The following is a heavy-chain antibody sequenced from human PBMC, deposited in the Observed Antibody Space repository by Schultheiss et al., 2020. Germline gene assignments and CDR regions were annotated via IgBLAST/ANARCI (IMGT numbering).Heavy chain of an antibody. D-gene: IGHD4-23*01. CDR1: GYTFTSYY. V-gene: IGHV1-18*04. CDR3: ARDSDYGGNPYGMDV. Sequence: ASVKVSCKASGYTFTSYYMHWVRQAPGQGLEWMGWISAYNGNTNYAQKLQGRVTMTTDTSTSTAYMELRSLRSDDTAVYYCARDSDYGGNPYGMDVWGQGTTVTVSS. J-gene: IGHJ6*02. CDR2: ISAYNGNT.